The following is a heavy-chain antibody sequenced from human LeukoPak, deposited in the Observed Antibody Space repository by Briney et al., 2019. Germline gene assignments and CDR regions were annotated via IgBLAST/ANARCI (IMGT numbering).Heavy chain of an antibody. D-gene: IGHD3-22*01. CDR3: ARDHHYYDSTGYFGY. J-gene: IGHJ4*02. CDR1: GYTFANYG. CDR2: ISINNGNT. Sequence: ASVKVSCKASGYTFANYGISWGRQAPGHGLEWMGWISINNGNTKYAQKFQGRVTVTTDTSTSTAYMELRSLTSDDTAVYYCARDHHYYDSTGYFGYWGQGTLVTVSS. V-gene: IGHV1-18*01.